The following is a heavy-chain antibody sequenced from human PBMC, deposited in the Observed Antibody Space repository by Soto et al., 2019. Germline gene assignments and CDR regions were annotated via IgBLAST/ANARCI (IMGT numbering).Heavy chain of an antibody. Sequence: ETLSLTCTVSGGSISSYYWSWIRQPPGKGLEWIGYIYYSGSTTYNPSLKSRVTISVDTSKNQFSLKLSSVTAADTAVYYCARDGGSSSWYSPDYYYYYGMDVWGQGTTVTVS. CDR2: IYYSGST. CDR3: ARDGGSSSWYSPDYYYYYGMDV. CDR1: GGSISSYY. J-gene: IGHJ6*02. D-gene: IGHD6-13*01. V-gene: IGHV4-59*01.